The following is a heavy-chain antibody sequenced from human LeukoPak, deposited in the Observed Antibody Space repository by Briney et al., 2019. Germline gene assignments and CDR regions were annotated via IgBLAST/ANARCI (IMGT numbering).Heavy chain of an antibody. D-gene: IGHD6-13*01. Sequence: GGSLRLSCAASGFTVSSNYMSWVRQAPGKGLEWVSVIYSGGSTYYADSVKGRFTISRDNSKNTLYLQMNSLRAEDTAVYYCARDRASSSWPNYFDYWGQGILVTVSS. CDR3: ARDRASSSWPNYFDY. CDR1: GFTVSSNY. V-gene: IGHV3-66*01. CDR2: IYSGGST. J-gene: IGHJ4*02.